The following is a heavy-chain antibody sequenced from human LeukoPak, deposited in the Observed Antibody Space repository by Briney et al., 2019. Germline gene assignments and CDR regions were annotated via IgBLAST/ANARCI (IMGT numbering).Heavy chain of an antibody. Sequence: GGSLRLSCATSGFSFSSYAMSWVRQAPGKGLEWVSAMSSSDDGRYYADSVKGRFTISRDNAKNSLYLQMNSLRAEDTAVYYCARGYDYVWGSYRFEWFDPWGQGTLVTVSS. CDR1: GFSFSSYA. J-gene: IGHJ5*02. V-gene: IGHV3-21*01. D-gene: IGHD3-16*02. CDR2: MSSSDDGR. CDR3: ARGYDYVWGSYRFEWFDP.